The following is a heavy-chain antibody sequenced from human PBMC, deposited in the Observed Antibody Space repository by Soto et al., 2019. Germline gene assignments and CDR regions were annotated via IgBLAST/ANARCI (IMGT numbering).Heavy chain of an antibody. D-gene: IGHD6-13*01. CDR2: INAGNGNT. V-gene: IGHV1-3*01. CDR1: GYTFTNYA. Sequence: QVRLVQSGAEVKKPGASVKVSCKASGYTFTNYAIYWVRQAPGQRLEWMGWINAGNGNTKYSQKFQDRLTVTRDTSATTAYMELSSLRSEDTAVYYCARSSMDYWGQGTLVTVSS. CDR3: ARSSMDY. J-gene: IGHJ4*02.